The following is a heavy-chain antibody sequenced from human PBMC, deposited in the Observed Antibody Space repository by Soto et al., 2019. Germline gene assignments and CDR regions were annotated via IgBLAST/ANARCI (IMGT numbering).Heavy chain of an antibody. V-gene: IGHV3-23*01. CDR3: ARETPTGRIAAGPMDV. D-gene: IGHD6-13*01. Sequence: QAGGSLRLSCAASGFTFSSYAMSWVRQAPGKGLEWVSAISGSGGSTYYADSVKGRFTISRDNSKNTLYLQMNSLRAEDTAVYYCARETPTGRIAAGPMDVWGQGTTVTVSS. CDR2: ISGSGGST. J-gene: IGHJ6*02. CDR1: GFTFSSYA.